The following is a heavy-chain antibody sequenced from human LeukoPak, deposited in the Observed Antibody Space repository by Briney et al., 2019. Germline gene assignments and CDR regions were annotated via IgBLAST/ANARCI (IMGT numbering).Heavy chain of an antibody. CDR1: GFTFSNHG. CDR2: ISYDGSNK. V-gene: IGHV3-30*03. J-gene: IGHJ6*03. D-gene: IGHD3-10*01. CDR3: VGYGSGSYYNYYMDV. Sequence: PGGTLRLSCAASGFTFSNHGMHWVRQAPGKGLEWVAVISYDGSNKYYADSVKGRFTISRDNSKNALYLQMNSLRAEDTAVYYCVGYGSGSYYNYYMDVWGKGTTVTVSS.